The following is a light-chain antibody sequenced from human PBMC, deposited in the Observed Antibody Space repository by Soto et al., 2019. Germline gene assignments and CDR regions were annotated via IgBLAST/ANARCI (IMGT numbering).Light chain of an antibody. CDR2: RAS. CDR3: QQYNSYSWT. Sequence: DIQMTQSPSTLSASVGDRVTITCRASQGISSWLAWYQQKSGKAPKLLIYRASILESGGPSRFSGSGSGTEFTLTISSLQPDDFATYYCQQYNSYSWTFGQGTKVDIK. CDR1: QGISSW. J-gene: IGKJ1*01. V-gene: IGKV1-5*03.